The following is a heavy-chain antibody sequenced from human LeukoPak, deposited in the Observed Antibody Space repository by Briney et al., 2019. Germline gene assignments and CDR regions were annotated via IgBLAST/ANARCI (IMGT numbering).Heavy chain of an antibody. D-gene: IGHD3-10*01. CDR2: NIPIFGTA. Sequence: SVKVSCKASGGTLSSFTISWVRQAPGQGLEWMGGNIPIFGTANYAQKFQGRVTITADESTRTAYMELSSLRSEDTAVYYCASRGYGSGSYYGSDYWGQGTLVTVSS. CDR1: GGTLSSFT. CDR3: ASRGYGSGSYYGSDY. V-gene: IGHV1-69*13. J-gene: IGHJ4*02.